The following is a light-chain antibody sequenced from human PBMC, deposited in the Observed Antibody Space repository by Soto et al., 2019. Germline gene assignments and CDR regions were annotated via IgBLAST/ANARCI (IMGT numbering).Light chain of an antibody. CDR2: LGS. CDR1: QSLLHSNGYNF. Sequence: DIVMTQSPLSLPVTPGEPASISCRSSQSLLHSNGYNFLDWYLQKPGQSPQLLIYLGSNRASGVPDRFSGSGSGTDFTLKISRVEAEDVGVYYCFQALQIPRTFGQGTKVEIK. J-gene: IGKJ1*01. CDR3: FQALQIPRT. V-gene: IGKV2-28*01.